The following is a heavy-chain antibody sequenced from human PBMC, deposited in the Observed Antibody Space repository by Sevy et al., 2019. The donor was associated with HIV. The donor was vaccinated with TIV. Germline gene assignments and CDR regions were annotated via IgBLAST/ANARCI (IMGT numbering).Heavy chain of an antibody. Sequence: SETLSLTCTVSVGSITSLYWNWIRQPPGKGLEWIANIYYNGHINYNPSLKSRVTLSLDTSKNQFSLRLSSVTAADTAMYYCAGENAWGRGYSWGQRTLVTVSS. V-gene: IGHV4-59*08. CDR3: AGENAWGRGYS. J-gene: IGHJ4*02. CDR2: IYYNGHI. D-gene: IGHD1-26*01. CDR1: VGSITSLY.